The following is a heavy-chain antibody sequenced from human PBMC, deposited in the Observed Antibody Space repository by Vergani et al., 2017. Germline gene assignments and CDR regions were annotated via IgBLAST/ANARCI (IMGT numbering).Heavy chain of an antibody. J-gene: IGHJ4*02. V-gene: IGHV1-69*01. CDR3: ARDRASSGPHRTAFFFDY. Sequence: QVQLVQSGAEVKKPGSSVKVSCKASGGTFSSYAISWVRQAPGQGLEWMGGIIPIFGTANYAQKFQGRVTITADESTSTAYMELSSLRAEDTAGYYCARDRASSGPHRTAFFFDYWGQGTLVTVSS. CDR2: IIPIFGTA. D-gene: IGHD6-19*01. CDR1: GGTFSSYA.